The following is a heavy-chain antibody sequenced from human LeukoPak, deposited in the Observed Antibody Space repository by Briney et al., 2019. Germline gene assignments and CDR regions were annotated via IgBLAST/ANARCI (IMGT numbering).Heavy chain of an antibody. J-gene: IGHJ3*02. Sequence: GGSLRLSCAASGFTFSSYSMNWVRQAPGKGLEWVSSISSSSSYIYYADSVKGRFTISRDNAKNSLYLQMNSLRAEDTAVYYCARVAGDRSGYYYHDAFDIWGQGTMVTVSS. V-gene: IGHV3-21*01. CDR3: ARVAGDRSGYYYHDAFDI. D-gene: IGHD3-22*01. CDR1: GFTFSSYS. CDR2: ISSSSSYI.